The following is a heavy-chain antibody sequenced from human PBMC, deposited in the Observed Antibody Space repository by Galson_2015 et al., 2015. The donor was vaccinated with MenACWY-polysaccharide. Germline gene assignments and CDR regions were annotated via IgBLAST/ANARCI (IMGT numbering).Heavy chain of an antibody. J-gene: IGHJ4*02. Sequence: SLRLSCAASGFTFSGNWMHWVRRAPGKGLVWVSRLNTDGRITSYADPVNGLFTTSRHNAKNTLYLQMNSLSAEDTAVYYCARGGGRFPENYYFDYWGQGTLVTVSS. CDR2: LNTDGRIT. D-gene: IGHD3-16*01. V-gene: IGHV3-74*01. CDR3: ARGGGRFPENYYFDY. CDR1: GFTFSGNW.